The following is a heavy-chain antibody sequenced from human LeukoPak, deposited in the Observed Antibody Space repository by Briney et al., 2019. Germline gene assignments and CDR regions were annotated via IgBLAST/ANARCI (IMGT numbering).Heavy chain of an antibody. Sequence: SETLSLTCTVSGGSISSSRFYWGWIRQPPGKGLEWIGTIFYIGTTYYNPSLKSRVTISVDRTKNHFSLKLTSVTAADTAVYYCARHSVTEMIFGFDNWGQGTPVTVPS. CDR1: GGSISSSRFY. CDR2: IFYIGTT. J-gene: IGHJ4*02. V-gene: IGHV4-39*01. CDR3: ARHSVTEMIFGFDN. D-gene: IGHD3/OR15-3a*01.